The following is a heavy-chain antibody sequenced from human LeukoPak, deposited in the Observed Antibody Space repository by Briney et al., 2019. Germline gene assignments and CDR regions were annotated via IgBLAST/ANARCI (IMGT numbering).Heavy chain of an antibody. CDR3: ARRAGTYYDFWSGYSTTYFDY. J-gene: IGHJ4*02. Sequence: PSETPSLTCTVSGGSISSSSYYWGWIRQPPGKGLEWIGSIYYSGSTYYNPSLKSRVTISVDTSKNQFSLKLSSVTAADTAVYYCARRAGTYYDFWSGYSTTYFDYWGQGTLVTVSS. V-gene: IGHV4-39*01. CDR2: IYYSGST. D-gene: IGHD3-3*01. CDR1: GGSISSSSYY.